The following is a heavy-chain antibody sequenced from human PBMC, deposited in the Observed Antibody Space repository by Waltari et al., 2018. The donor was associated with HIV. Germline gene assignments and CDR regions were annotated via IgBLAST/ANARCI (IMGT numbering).Heavy chain of an antibody. J-gene: IGHJ4*02. D-gene: IGHD3-9*01. Sequence: SLRLSCAASGFTFTTYAIPWVRQAPGKGLEWVAFVRYDGSNKYYADSVKGRFTISRDNSKNTLYLQMNSLRADDTAVYYCARDPSPPILYDILTGYYFDYWGQGTLVTVSS. CDR2: VRYDGSNK. CDR3: ARDPSPPILYDILTGYYFDY. V-gene: IGHV3-30*02. CDR1: GFTFTTYA.